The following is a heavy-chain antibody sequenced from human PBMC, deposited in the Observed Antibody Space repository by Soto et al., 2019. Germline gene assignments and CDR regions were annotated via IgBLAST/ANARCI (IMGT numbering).Heavy chain of an antibody. CDR1: GFTFSDYS. J-gene: IGHJ4*02. Sequence: EVQLVESGGGLVQPGGSLRLSCAASGFTFSDYSMTWVRQAPGKGLEWISYISSSSTSIYYADSVKGRFTISRDNAKKSLYLQMNSLRADDKAVYYCAREWGGYDFDCWGQGTLVTVSS. CDR3: AREWGGYDFDC. D-gene: IGHD5-12*01. V-gene: IGHV3-48*01. CDR2: ISSSSTSI.